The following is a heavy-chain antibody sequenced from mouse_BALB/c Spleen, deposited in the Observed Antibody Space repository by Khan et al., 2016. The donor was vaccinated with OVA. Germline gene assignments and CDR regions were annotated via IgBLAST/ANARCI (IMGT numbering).Heavy chain of an antibody. Sequence: QAQLKEPGAELARPGASVKMSCKASGYTFTTYTIHWVKQRPGQGLEWIGYIIPSNDYTNYNQKFKDWATLTADKSSSTAYTSLSSLTSEDSAVYYCAREGAYYRSDGWYAYWGQGTLVTVSA. CDR2: IIPSNDYT. V-gene: IGHV1-4*01. D-gene: IGHD2-14*01. CDR1: GYTFTTYT. CDR3: AREGAYYRSDGWYAY. J-gene: IGHJ3*01.